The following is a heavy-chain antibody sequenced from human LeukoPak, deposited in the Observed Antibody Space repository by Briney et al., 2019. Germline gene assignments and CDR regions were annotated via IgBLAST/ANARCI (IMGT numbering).Heavy chain of an antibody. V-gene: IGHV1-2*02. CDR2: INPNSGGT. Sequence: ASVKVSCKASGYTFTGYYMHWVRQAPGQGLEWMGWINPNSGGTNYAQKFQGRVTMTRDTSISTAYMELSRLRSDDTAVYYCARDLDCSTTTCYGLGYWGQGTLVTVSS. CDR1: GYTFTGYY. CDR3: ARDLDCSTTTCYGLGY. J-gene: IGHJ4*02. D-gene: IGHD2-2*01.